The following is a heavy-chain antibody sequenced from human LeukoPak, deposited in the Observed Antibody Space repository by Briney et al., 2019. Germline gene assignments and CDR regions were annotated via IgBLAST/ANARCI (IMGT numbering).Heavy chain of an antibody. CDR2: IYPGDSDT. V-gene: IGHV5-51*03. CDR1: GYSFTSYW. Sequence: PGESLKISCTGSGYSFTSYWIGWVRQMPGKGLEWMGIIYPGDSDTRYSPSFQGQVTISADKSISTAYLQWSSLKASDTAMYYCARASIAVAGDIDYWGQGTLVTVSS. D-gene: IGHD6-19*01. CDR3: ARASIAVAGDIDY. J-gene: IGHJ4*02.